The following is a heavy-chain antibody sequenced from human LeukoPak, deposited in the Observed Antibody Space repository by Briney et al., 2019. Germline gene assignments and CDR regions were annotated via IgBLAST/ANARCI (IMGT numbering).Heavy chain of an antibody. CDR2: VNPNSGNT. CDR3: ARGWDIVVVPAAKHYYYYMDV. V-gene: IGHV1-8*01. CDR1: GYTFTSYD. Sequence: ASVKVSCKASGYTFTSYDINWVRQATGQGLEWMGWVNPNSGNTGYAQKFQGRVTMTRNTSISTAYMELSSLRSEDTAVYYCARGWDIVVVPAAKHYYYYMDVWGKGTTVTVSS. D-gene: IGHD2-2*01. J-gene: IGHJ6*03.